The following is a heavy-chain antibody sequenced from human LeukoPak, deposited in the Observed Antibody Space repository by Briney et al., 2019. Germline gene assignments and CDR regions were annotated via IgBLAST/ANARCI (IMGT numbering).Heavy chain of an antibody. CDR1: GGSFSGYY. V-gene: IGHV4-34*01. D-gene: IGHD3-16*02. J-gene: IGHJ5*02. CDR2: INHSGST. CDR3: ARGTPTPYDYVWGSYRGQWFDP. Sequence: SETLSLTCAVYGGSFSGYYWSWIRQPPGKGLEWIGEINHSGSTNYNPSPESRVTISVDTSKNQFSLKLSSVTAADTAVYYCARGTPTPYDYVWGSYRGQWFDPWGQGTLVTVSS.